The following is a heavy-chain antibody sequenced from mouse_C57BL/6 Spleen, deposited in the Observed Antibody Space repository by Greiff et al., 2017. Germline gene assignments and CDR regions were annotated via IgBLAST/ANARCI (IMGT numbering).Heavy chain of an antibody. D-gene: IGHD3-2*02. V-gene: IGHV3-6*01. CDR3: ARVGDSSTWFAY. CDR1: GYSITSGYY. J-gene: IGHJ3*01. Sequence: EVKVEESGPGLVKPSQSLSLTCSVTGYSITSGYYWNWIRQFPGNKLEWMGYISYDGSNNYNPSLKNRISITRDTSKNQFFLKLNSVTTEDTATYYCARVGDSSTWFAYWGQGTLVTVSA. CDR2: ISYDGSN.